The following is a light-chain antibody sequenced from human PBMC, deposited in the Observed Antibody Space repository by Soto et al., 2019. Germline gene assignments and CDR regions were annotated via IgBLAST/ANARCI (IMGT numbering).Light chain of an antibody. Sequence: DIQMTQSPSSLSTSVGDRVTITCRASQSISSYLNWYQQKPGKAPKLLIYAASSLQSGVPSRFSGSGSGTDLTLTTSSLQSEDFATYYCQQSYSTPFTFGLGTKVDIK. CDR2: AAS. CDR3: QQSYSTPFT. J-gene: IGKJ3*01. CDR1: QSISSY. V-gene: IGKV1-39*01.